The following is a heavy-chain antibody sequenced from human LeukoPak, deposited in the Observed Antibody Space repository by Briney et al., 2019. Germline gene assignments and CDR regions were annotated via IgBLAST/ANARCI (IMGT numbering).Heavy chain of an antibody. CDR1: GGSFSGYY. CDR3: ARGMNDFWSGYYTTPPDY. V-gene: IGHV4-34*01. Sequence: PSETLSLTCAVYGGSFSGYYWSWIRQPPGKGLEWIGEINHSGSTNYNPSLKSRVTISVDTSKNQFSLKLSSVTAADTAVYYCARGMNDFWSGYYTTPPDYWGQGTLVTVSS. J-gene: IGHJ4*02. D-gene: IGHD3-3*01. CDR2: INHSGST.